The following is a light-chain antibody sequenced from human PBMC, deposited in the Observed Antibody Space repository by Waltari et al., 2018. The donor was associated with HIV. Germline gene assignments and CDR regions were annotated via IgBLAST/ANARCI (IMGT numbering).Light chain of an antibody. J-gene: IGLJ1*01. CDR1: SSYVDTF. CDR3: CAHAGNFIFA. V-gene: IGLV2-11*01. CDR2: DVN. Sequence: QSALTQPHSVSGSPGQSLTISCTGTSSYVDTFVSWYQQHPGQAPPVIIYDVNNRPSGVPDRFSGSKSGNTAFLTISGLQADDEAEYHCCAHAGNFIFAFGTGTKVTVL.